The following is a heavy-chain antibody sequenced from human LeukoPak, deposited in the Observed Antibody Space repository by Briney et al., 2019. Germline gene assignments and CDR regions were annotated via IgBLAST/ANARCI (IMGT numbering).Heavy chain of an antibody. CDR1: GYTFTGYY. CDR2: INPNSGGT. D-gene: IGHD6-13*01. CDR3: ARVTKAAAGTIDY. V-gene: IGHV1-2*02. Sequence: ASVKVSCKASGYTFTGYYMHWVRQAPGQGLEWMGWINPNSGGTNYAQKFQGRGTMTRDTSISTAYMELSRLRSDDTAVYYCARVTKAAAGTIDYWGQGTLVTVSS. J-gene: IGHJ4*02.